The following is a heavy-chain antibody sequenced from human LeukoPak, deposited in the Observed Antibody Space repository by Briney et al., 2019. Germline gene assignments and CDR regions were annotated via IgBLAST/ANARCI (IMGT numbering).Heavy chain of an antibody. D-gene: IGHD3-10*01. CDR1: GFTFSSYT. J-gene: IGHJ4*02. CDR2: ISGGSSTI. V-gene: IGHV3-48*02. CDR3: ARRDYGSGSFFGIDY. Sequence: PGGSLRLSCAASGFTFSSYTMHWVRQAPGKGLEWISSISGGSSTIYYADSVKGRFTISRDNARNSLYLQMNSLRDGDTAVYYCARRDYGSGSFFGIDYWGQGTLVTVSS.